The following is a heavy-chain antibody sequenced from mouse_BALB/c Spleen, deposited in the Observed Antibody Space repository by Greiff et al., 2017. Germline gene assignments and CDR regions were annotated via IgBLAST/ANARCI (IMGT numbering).Heavy chain of an antibody. J-gene: IGHJ4*01. V-gene: IGHV1-80*01. CDR1: GYAFSSYW. Sequence: QVTLKESGAELVRPGSSVKISCKASGYAFSSYWMNWVKQRPGQGLEWIGQIYPGDGDTNYNGKFKGKATLTADKSSSTAYMQLSSLTSEDSAVYFCARYPSGYAMDYWGQGTSVTVSS. CDR3: ARYPSGYAMDY. CDR2: IYPGDGDT.